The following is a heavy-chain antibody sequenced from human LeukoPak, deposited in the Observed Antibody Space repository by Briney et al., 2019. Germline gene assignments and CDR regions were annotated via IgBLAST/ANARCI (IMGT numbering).Heavy chain of an antibody. CDR1: GFTFNIYT. Sequence: GGSLRLSCAASGFTFNIYTMTWVRQAPGKGLEWVSPIGSSSRYIYYADSVKGRFTISRDTDKNSVYLQMNSLRAEDTAVYYCARASSGYYWDFDYWGQGALVTVSS. J-gene: IGHJ4*02. CDR2: IGSSSRYI. CDR3: ARASSGYYWDFDY. D-gene: IGHD3-22*01. V-gene: IGHV3-21*01.